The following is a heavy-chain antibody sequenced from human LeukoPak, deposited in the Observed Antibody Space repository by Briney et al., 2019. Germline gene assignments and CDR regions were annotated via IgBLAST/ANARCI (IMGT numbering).Heavy chain of an antibody. CDR1: GGSFSGYY. J-gene: IGHJ4*02. D-gene: IGHD3-22*01. CDR2: INHSGST. Sequence: PSETLSLTCAVYGGSFSGYYWSWIRQPPGKGLEWIGEINHSGSTNYNPSLKSRVTISVDTSKNQFSLKLSSVTAADTAVYYCARLSTSSGLFDYWGQGTLVTVSS. CDR3: ARLSTSSGLFDY. V-gene: IGHV4-34*01.